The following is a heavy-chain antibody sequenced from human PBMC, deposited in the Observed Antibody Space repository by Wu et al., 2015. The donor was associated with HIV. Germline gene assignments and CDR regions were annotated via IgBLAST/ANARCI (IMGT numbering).Heavy chain of an antibody. CDR1: GYTFTNFG. J-gene: IGHJ4*02. Sequence: QVQLVQSGAEVKKPGASVKVSCKTSGYTFTNFGISWVRQAPGQGLAWMGWISAYNGNTNYAQKFQGRVTMTTDTSTSTAYMELRSLRSDDTAVYYCARDRVVVITNQLFDYWGQGTLVTVSS. D-gene: IGHD3-22*01. CDR3: ARDRVVVITNQLFDY. CDR2: ISAYNGNT. V-gene: IGHV1-18*01.